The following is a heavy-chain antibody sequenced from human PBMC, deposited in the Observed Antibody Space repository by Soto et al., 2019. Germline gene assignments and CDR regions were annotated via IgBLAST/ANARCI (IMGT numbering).Heavy chain of an antibody. V-gene: IGHV4-4*07. CDR1: GGAIRGYY. CDR3: ARGQRFSDSFDP. D-gene: IGHD3-3*01. Sequence: SETLSLTCTVSGGAIRGYYWTWIRQSAGKGLEWIGRIYSSGGTKYNPSLKSRVTMSLDTSKNQFSLRLSSVTAADTAVYYCARGQRFSDSFDPWGQGTLVTVSS. J-gene: IGHJ5*02. CDR2: IYSSGGT.